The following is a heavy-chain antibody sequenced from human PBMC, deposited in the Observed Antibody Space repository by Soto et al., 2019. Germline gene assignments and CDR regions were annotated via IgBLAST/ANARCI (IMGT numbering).Heavy chain of an antibody. V-gene: IGHV4-39*01. D-gene: IGHD5-18*01. CDR3: ARGRGQRIQLNNAYYYMDV. J-gene: IGHJ6*03. CDR1: GGSISSSSYY. CDR2: IYYSGST. Sequence: PSETLSLTCTVSGGSISSSSYYWGWIRQPPGKGLEWIGSIYYSGSTYYNPSLKSRVTISVDTSKNQFSLKLSSVTAADTAVYYCARGRGQRIQLNNAYYYMDVWGKGTTVTVSS.